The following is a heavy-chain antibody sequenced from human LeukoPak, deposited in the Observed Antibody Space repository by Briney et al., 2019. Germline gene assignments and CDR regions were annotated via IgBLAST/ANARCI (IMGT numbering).Heavy chain of an antibody. Sequence: SETLSLTCAVYGGSFSGYYWSWIRQPPGKGLEWVGEINHSGSTNYNPSLKSRVTISVDTSKNQFSLKLSSVTAADTAVYYCARSLGFRSSTSCYRGCWFDPWGQGTLVTVSS. CDR1: GGSFSGYY. D-gene: IGHD2-2*01. CDR3: ARSLGFRSSTSCYRGCWFDP. CDR2: INHSGST. J-gene: IGHJ5*02. V-gene: IGHV4-34*01.